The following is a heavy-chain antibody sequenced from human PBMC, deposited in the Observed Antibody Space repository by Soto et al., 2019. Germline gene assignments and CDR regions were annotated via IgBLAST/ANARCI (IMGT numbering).Heavy chain of an antibody. Sequence: QVQLQESGPGLVKPSQTLSLTCTVSGGSISSGGYYWSWIRQHPGKGLEWIGYIYCSGSTYYNPSLKSRVXXSXDXXKNQFSLKLSSVTAADTAVYYCAREAGQQLVSDDYWGQGTLVTVSS. J-gene: IGHJ4*02. CDR3: AREAGQQLVSDDY. CDR2: IYCSGST. V-gene: IGHV4-31*03. D-gene: IGHD6-13*01. CDR1: GGSISSGGYY.